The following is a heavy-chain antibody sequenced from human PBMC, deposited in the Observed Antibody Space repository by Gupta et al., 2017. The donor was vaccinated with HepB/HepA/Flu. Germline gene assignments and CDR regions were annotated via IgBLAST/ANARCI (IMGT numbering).Heavy chain of an antibody. CDR3: ARDNLGGKWD. D-gene: IGHD3-16*01. Sequence: EAQLVESGGGLVKPGGSLRLSCAASGFSFSIYNMNWVRQAPGKGLEWVSSISTSREYTNEADSVKGRFTISRYNAKNSLYLQRTSLRAEDTAIYDGARDNLGGKWDCVQVTLVTVSS. V-gene: IGHV3-21*01. CDR1: GFSFSIYN. CDR2: ISTSREYT. J-gene: IGHJ4*02.